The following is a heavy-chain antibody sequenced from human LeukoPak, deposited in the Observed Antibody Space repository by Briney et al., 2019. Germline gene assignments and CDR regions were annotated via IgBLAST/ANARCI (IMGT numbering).Heavy chain of an antibody. D-gene: IGHD5-24*01. CDR2: ISGSGGST. CDR3: ARDRKSLEMATTGTFDI. Sequence: GGSLRLSCAASGFTLSSYAMSWVRQAPGKGLEWVSAISGSGGSTYYADSVKGRFTISRDNAKNSLYLQMNSLRAEDTAVYYCARDRKSLEMATTGTFDIWGQGTMVTVSS. J-gene: IGHJ3*02. CDR1: GFTLSSYA. V-gene: IGHV3-23*01.